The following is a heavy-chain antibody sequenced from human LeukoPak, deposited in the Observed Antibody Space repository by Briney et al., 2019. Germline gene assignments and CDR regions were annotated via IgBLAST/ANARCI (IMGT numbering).Heavy chain of an antibody. CDR2: ISWNSGSI. CDR1: GFTFDDYA. V-gene: IGHV3-9*01. D-gene: IGHD1-26*01. Sequence: PGGSLRLSCAASGFTFDDYAMHWVRQAPGKGLEWASGISWNSGSIGYADSVKGRFTISRDNAKNPLYLQMNSLRAEDTALYYCARARIGYYGMDVWGQGTTVTVSS. CDR3: ARARIGYYGMDV. J-gene: IGHJ6*02.